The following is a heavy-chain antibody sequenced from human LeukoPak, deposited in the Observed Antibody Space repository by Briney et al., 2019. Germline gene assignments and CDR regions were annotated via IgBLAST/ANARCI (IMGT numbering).Heavy chain of an antibody. V-gene: IGHV4-59*12. Sequence: SETLSLTCTVSGGSISGYYWTWIRQPPGKGLEWIGQIYYTGSTNYNPSLKSRLTMSVDTSKNQFSLKLSSVTAADTAVYYCAREEAAAGTGADYWGQGTLVTVSS. D-gene: IGHD6-13*01. CDR1: GGSISGYY. CDR3: AREEAAAGTGADY. CDR2: IYYTGST. J-gene: IGHJ4*02.